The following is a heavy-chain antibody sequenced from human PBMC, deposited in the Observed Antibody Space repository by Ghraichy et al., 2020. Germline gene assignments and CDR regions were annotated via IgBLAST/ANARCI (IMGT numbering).Heavy chain of an antibody. J-gene: IGHJ6*02. CDR3: ARGEKVQTHGSGSYLGMGYYYYGMDV. CDR1: GGSFSGYY. D-gene: IGHD3-10*01. Sequence: SQTLSLTCAVYGGSFSGYYWSWIRQPPGKGLEWIGEINHSGSTNYNPSLKSRVTISVDTSKNQFSLKLSSVTAADTAVYYCARGEKVQTHGSGSYLGMGYYYYGMDVWGQGTTVTVSS. V-gene: IGHV4-34*01. CDR2: INHSGST.